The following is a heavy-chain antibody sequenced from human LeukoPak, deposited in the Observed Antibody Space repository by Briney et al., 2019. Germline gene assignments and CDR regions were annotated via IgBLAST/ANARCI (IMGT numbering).Heavy chain of an antibody. D-gene: IGHD3-10*01. J-gene: IGHJ4*02. CDR2: IIPILGIA. CDR1: GGTFSSYA. V-gene: IGHV1-69*04. CDR3: ARATRLTMVRGTYYFDY. Sequence: SSVKVSCKASGGTFSSYAISWVRQAPGQGLEWMGRIIPILGIANYAQKFQGRVTITADKSTSTAYMELSSLRSEDTAVYYCARATRLTMVRGTYYFDYWGQGTLVTVFS.